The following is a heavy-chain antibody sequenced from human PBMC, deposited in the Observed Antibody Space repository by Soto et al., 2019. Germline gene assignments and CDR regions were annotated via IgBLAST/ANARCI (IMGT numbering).Heavy chain of an antibody. CDR3: ARGGGNFDQ. J-gene: IGHJ4*02. Sequence: EVQLVESGGGLVQPGGSLRLTCAASGFSLRGYWMSWVRQAPGKGLEWVANIKQDGSDKYYVDSVKGRFTISRDNAKNYLFLQMNSLRAEDTAVYFCARGGGNFDQWGQGTLITVSS. D-gene: IGHD3-16*01. CDR2: IKQDGSDK. CDR1: GFSLRGYW. V-gene: IGHV3-7*04.